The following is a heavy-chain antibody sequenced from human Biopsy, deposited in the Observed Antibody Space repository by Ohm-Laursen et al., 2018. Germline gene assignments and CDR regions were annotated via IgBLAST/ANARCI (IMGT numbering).Heavy chain of an antibody. V-gene: IGHV4-61*01. CDR1: GDSLTSGPEN. CDR2: IYSGGNT. J-gene: IGHJ4*02. Sequence: GTLSLTCVVSGDSLTSGPENWSWIRQSPGQGLEYIGFIYSGGNTNYNPSLKNRVTMSVDTSKNQFYLKLYSVTAADTAVYYCARGRRTSGWPYFDNWGQGALVIVSP. D-gene: IGHD6-19*01. CDR3: ARGRRTSGWPYFDN.